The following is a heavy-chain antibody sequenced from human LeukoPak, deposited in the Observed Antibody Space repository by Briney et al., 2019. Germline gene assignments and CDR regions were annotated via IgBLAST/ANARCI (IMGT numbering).Heavy chain of an antibody. CDR2: IYHSGST. D-gene: IGHD3-10*01. CDR1: GYSISSGYY. V-gene: IGHV4-38-2*02. Sequence: PSETLSLTCTVSGYSISSGYYWGWIRQPPGKGLEWIGSIYHSGSTYYNPSLKSRVTVSVDTSKNQFSLKLSSVTAADTAVYYCARGTAMVRGVIYYWGLGTLVTVSS. J-gene: IGHJ4*02. CDR3: ARGTAMVRGVIYY.